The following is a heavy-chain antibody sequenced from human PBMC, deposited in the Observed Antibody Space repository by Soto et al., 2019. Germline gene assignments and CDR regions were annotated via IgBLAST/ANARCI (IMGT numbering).Heavy chain of an antibody. CDR2: ISAAGDP. J-gene: IGHJ6*02. CDR3: ARTDRDFYGLDV. CDR1: GFTFRNSD. V-gene: IGHV3-13*05. Sequence: EVQLVESGGGLVQPGGSLRLSCEASGFTFRNSDMHWVRQGTGKGLEWVSGISAAGDPDYADSVEGRFTISRENAQNSYFLQMNSLRVGDTAFYSCARTDRDFYGLDVWGQGTTVIVSS.